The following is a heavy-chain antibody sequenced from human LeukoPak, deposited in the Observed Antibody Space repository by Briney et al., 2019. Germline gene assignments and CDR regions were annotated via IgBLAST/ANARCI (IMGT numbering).Heavy chain of an antibody. CDR3: ARGARSSDY. V-gene: IGHV4-59*13. D-gene: IGHD3-10*01. CDR2: IYNSVTT. Sequence: SETLSLTCTVSGLSISANSWSWIRQPPGKGLEWIGYIYNSVTTNYNPSLTSRVTISVDTSKNQLSLKLSSATAADTAVYYCARGARSSDYWGQGTLVAVSS. CDR1: GLSISANS. J-gene: IGHJ4*02.